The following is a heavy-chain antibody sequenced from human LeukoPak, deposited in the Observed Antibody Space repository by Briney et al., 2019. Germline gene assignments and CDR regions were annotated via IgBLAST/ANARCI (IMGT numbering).Heavy chain of an antibody. Sequence: PGRCLRLSCAAAGFTVDDYGMSWGRQAAGDGLEWVFGINLNGGITGYADSVKGRFTISRDNAKNSLYLQMNRLRAEDTALYYCARDFVGYCSGGSCYHLAFDIWGQGTMVTVSS. V-gene: IGHV3-20*04. CDR3: ARDFVGYCSGGSCYHLAFDI. J-gene: IGHJ3*02. CDR2: INLNGGIT. D-gene: IGHD2-15*01. CDR1: GFTVDDYG.